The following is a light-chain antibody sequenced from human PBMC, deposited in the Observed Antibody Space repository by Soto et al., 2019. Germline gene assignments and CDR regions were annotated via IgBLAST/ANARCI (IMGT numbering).Light chain of an antibody. Sequence: DIVMTQSPDSLAVSLGERATINCKSSQTVLYSSNKKNHLAWCQQKSGQPPKLLIYWASTRESGVPDQFSGSGSGADFTLTISSLQAEDVAVYYCHQYDRSAIFTFGPGTTVDIK. CDR3: HQYDRSAIFT. CDR2: WAS. J-gene: IGKJ3*01. V-gene: IGKV4-1*01. CDR1: QTVLYSSNKKNH.